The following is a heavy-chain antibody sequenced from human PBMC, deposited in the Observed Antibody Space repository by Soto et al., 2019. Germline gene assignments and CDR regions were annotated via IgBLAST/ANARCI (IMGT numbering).Heavy chain of an antibody. J-gene: IGHJ5*02. CDR3: ARDHDCSNYASDFDP. Sequence: GASVKVSCKASGGTFSSYTISWVRQAPGQGLEWMGRIIPILGIANYAQKFQGRVTITADKSTSTAYMELSSLRSEDTAVYYCARDHDCSNYASDFDPWGQGTLVTVSS. CDR2: IIPILGIA. V-gene: IGHV1-69*04. D-gene: IGHD4-4*01. CDR1: GGTFSSYT.